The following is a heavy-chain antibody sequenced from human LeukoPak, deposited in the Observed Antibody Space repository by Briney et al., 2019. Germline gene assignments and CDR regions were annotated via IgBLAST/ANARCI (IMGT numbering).Heavy chain of an antibody. V-gene: IGHV4-4*09. D-gene: IGHD6-6*01. CDR3: ARVVRRYYYYMDV. Sequence: SETLSLTCTVSGGSISSYYWSWIRQPPGKGLEWIGYIYTSGSTNYNPSLKSRVTISVDTSKNQFSLKLSSVTATDTAVYYCARVVRRYYYYMDVWGKGTTVTVSS. CDR2: IYTSGST. CDR1: GGSISSYY. J-gene: IGHJ6*03.